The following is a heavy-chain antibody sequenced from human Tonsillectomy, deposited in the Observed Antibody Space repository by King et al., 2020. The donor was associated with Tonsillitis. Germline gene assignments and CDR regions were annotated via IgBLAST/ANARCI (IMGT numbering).Heavy chain of an antibody. D-gene: IGHD2-2*01. Sequence: VQLVESGGGLVQPGGSLRLSCSASGFTFSSYAMQWVRQAPGKRLEYVSGISSNEDSTYYGDSVKGRFTISRDNSKNKLYLEMSSLRAEDTAVYYCVKERGGYCSSTSCYEPFEDWGQGTLVTVSS. V-gene: IGHV3-64D*06. CDR1: GFTFSSYA. CDR3: VKERGGYCSSTSCYEPFED. J-gene: IGHJ4*01. CDR2: ISSNEDST.